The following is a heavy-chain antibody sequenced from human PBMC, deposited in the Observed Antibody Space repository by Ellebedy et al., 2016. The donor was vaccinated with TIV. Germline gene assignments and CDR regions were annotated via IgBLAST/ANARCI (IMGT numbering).Heavy chain of an antibody. V-gene: IGHV3-7*03. J-gene: IGHJ4*02. Sequence: GESLKISCAASGFTFSSYWMSWVRQVRQAPGKGLEWVANIRHDGGEKSYVDSVKGRFTISRDNAKNSLYLQMNSLRAEDTAVYYCAKWTLIVVVVGATIDYWGQGTLVSVSS. CDR1: GFTFSSYW. D-gene: IGHD2-15*01. CDR2: IRHDGGEK. CDR3: AKWTLIVVVVGATIDY.